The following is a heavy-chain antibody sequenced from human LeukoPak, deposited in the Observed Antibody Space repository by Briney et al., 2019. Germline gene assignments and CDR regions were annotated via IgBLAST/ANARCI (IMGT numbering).Heavy chain of an antibody. J-gene: IGHJ6*02. CDR3: ARGVGYYYGMDV. CDR2: INHSGST. Sequence: SETLSLTCAVYGGSFSGYYWSWIRQPPGKGLEWIGEINHSGSTNYNPSLKSRVTISVDTSKNQFSLKLSSVTAADTAVYYCARGVGYYYGMDVWGQGTTVTVSS. D-gene: IGHD2-15*01. V-gene: IGHV4-34*01. CDR1: GGSFSGYY.